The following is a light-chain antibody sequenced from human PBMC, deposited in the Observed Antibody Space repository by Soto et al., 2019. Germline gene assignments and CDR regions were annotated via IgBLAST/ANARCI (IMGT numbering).Light chain of an antibody. CDR1: QGISNY. Sequence: DIQMTQSPSSLSASVGDRVTITCRASQGISNYLAWYQQKPGKVPKLLIYAASTLQSGVPSRFSGSGYGTDFTLTISSVQPEDVATYYCQKDNSAPRTCGQGTKVEIK. J-gene: IGKJ1*01. V-gene: IGKV1-27*01. CDR3: QKDNSAPRT. CDR2: AAS.